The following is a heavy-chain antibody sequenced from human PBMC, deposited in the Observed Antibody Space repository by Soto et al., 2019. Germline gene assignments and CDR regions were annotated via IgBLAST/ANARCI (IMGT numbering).Heavy chain of an antibody. J-gene: IGHJ6*02. Sequence: QVQLQESGPGLVKPSETLSITCTVSGGCMTNYYCSRFRQPPGKCLEWIGYIQYSCYSAYNISLKKLVTMPLHTSKTQSSLMLVSVTDKATAVYYFARHGFGIILGIVDGWGQGTTVIVSS. CDR2: IQYSCYS. CDR3: ARHGFGIILGIVDG. CDR1: GGCMTNYY. D-gene: IGHD3-10*01. V-gene: IGHV4-59*08.